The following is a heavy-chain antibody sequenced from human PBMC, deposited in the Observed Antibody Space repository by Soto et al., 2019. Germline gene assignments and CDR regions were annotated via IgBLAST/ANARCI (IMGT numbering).Heavy chain of an antibody. CDR2: IYYLGST. V-gene: IGHV4-59*11. Sequence: PSETLSLTCSVSGGSMSELFWSWIRQSPGKGLEWIGYIYYLGSTDYNPSLKSRVTISVDTSKRQFSLRLTSVTAADTAVYYCARDGYDGSGSPYPAYWGPGTQVTVSS. CDR3: ARDGYDGSGSPYPAY. CDR1: GGSMSELF. D-gene: IGHD3-10*01. J-gene: IGHJ4*02.